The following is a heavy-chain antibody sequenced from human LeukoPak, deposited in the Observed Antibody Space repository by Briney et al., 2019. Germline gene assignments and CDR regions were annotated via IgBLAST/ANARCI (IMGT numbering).Heavy chain of an antibody. Sequence: GGSLRLSCAASGFTFSSYVMSWVRQAPGKGLEWVSAISGSGGSTYYADSVRGRFTISRDNSKNTLYLQMNSLRAEDTAVYYCAKDPGGYFAFYDYWGQGTLVTVSS. CDR1: GFTFSSYV. D-gene: IGHD2-15*01. V-gene: IGHV3-23*01. CDR3: AKDPGGYFAFYDY. J-gene: IGHJ4*02. CDR2: ISGSGGST.